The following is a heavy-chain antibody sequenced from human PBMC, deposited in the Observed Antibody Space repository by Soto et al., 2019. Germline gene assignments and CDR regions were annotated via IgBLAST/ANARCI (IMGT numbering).Heavy chain of an antibody. J-gene: IGHJ4*02. D-gene: IGHD3-16*01. CDR1: GGSISSRDSY. Sequence: SETLSLTCTVSGGSISSRDSYWGWIRQPPGKGLEWIGSFHYSGSTYYNPSLKSRVTISVDTSKNQLSLRVTSVTAADTAVYYCARGFGRSHFDYWGQGTLVTV. CDR2: FHYSGST. CDR3: ARGFGRSHFDY. V-gene: IGHV4-39*01.